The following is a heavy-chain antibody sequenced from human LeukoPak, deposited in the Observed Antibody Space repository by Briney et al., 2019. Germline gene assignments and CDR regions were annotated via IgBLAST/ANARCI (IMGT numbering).Heavy chain of an antibody. Sequence: PGGSLRLSCAASGFTFSDYYMSWIRQAPGKGLEWVSDISGTGSTTYYADSVKGRFTISRDNAKNSLYLQMNSLRVEDTAVYYCAREPPGYSSGWAYWGQGTLVTVSS. V-gene: IGHV3-11*01. D-gene: IGHD6-19*01. J-gene: IGHJ4*02. CDR2: ISGTGSTT. CDR3: AREPPGYSSGWAY. CDR1: GFTFSDYY.